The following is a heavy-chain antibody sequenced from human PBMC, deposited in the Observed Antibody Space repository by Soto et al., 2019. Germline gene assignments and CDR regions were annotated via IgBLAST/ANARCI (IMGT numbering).Heavy chain of an antibody. CDR2: IRSSANRFAT. J-gene: IGHJ4*02. Sequence: SLRLSCATSGFTFRGSAIHWVRLASGKGLEWVGRIRSSANRFATAYGASVEGRFTISRDDSKNTAYLQMNSLKTEDTAVYYCTRRDHFVTYESPFWGQGTQFTLSS. CDR1: GFTFRGSA. D-gene: IGHD3-16*02. CDR3: TRRDHFVTYESPF. V-gene: IGHV3-73*01.